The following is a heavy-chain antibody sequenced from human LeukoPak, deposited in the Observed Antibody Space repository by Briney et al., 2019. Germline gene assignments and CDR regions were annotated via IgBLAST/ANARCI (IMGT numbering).Heavy chain of an antibody. CDR3: AREANRGYYDSSGYSLDY. Sequence: YTXXXXYMHWVRQAPGQGLEGMGWINPNSGGTNYAQKFQGRVTMTRDTSISTAYMELSRLRSDDTAVYYCAREANRGYYDSSGYSLDYWGQGTLVTVSS. J-gene: IGHJ4*02. CDR1: YTXXXXY. CDR2: INPNSGGT. D-gene: IGHD3-22*01. V-gene: IGHV1-2*02.